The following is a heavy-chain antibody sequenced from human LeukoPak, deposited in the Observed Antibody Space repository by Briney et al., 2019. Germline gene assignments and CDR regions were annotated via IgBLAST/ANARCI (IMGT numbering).Heavy chain of an antibody. Sequence: ASVKVSCKASGYTFTGYYMHWVRQAPGQGLEWMGRINPNSGGTNYAQKFQGRVTMTRDTSISTAYMELSRLRSDDTAVYYCARDLRAVTAVAGTIGYFHHWGQGTLVTVSS. CDR2: INPNSGGT. CDR3: ARDLRAVTAVAGTIGYFHH. CDR1: GYTFTGYY. D-gene: IGHD6-19*01. V-gene: IGHV1-2*06. J-gene: IGHJ1*01.